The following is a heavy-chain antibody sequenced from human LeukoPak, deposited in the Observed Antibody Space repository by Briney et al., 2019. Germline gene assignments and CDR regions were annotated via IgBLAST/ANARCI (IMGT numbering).Heavy chain of an antibody. D-gene: IGHD3-22*01. Sequence: GGSLRLSCAAPGFTFSSYWMSWVRQAPGKGLEWVANIKQDGSEKYYVDSVKGRFTISRDNAKNSLYLQMNSLRAEDTAVYYCARGGYDSSGYYPDYYYYGMDVWGQGTTVTVSS. CDR3: ARGGYDSSGYYPDYYYYGMDV. J-gene: IGHJ6*02. V-gene: IGHV3-7*01. CDR1: GFTFSSYW. CDR2: IKQDGSEK.